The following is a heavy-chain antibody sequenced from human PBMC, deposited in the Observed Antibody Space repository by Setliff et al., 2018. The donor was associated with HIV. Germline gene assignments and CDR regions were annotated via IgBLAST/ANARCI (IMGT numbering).Heavy chain of an antibody. CDR3: AKGSGKITIYYYYMDV. CDR1: GFTFSTYG. J-gene: IGHJ6*03. CDR2: ISGSGGNT. V-gene: IGHV3-23*01. Sequence: AGGSLRLSCAASGFTFSTYGMHWVRQAPGKGLEWVSAISGSGGNTYYADSVKGRFTVSRDNSKNTLYLQMNSLRAEDTPVYYSAKGSGKITIYYYYMDVWGKGTTVTVSS. D-gene: IGHD3-3*01.